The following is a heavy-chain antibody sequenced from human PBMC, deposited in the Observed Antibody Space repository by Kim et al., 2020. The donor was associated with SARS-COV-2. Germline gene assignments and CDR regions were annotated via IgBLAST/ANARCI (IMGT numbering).Heavy chain of an antibody. CDR3: ARDFRYSSSWYTGTGY. Sequence: LSLTCAASGFTFSSYWMSWVRQAPGKGLEWVANIKQDGSEKYYVDSVKGRFTISRDNAKNSLYLQMNSLRAEDTAVYYCARDFRYSSSWYTGTGYWGQGTLVTVSS. D-gene: IGHD6-13*01. CDR2: IKQDGSEK. J-gene: IGHJ4*02. CDR1: GFTFSSYW. V-gene: IGHV3-7*01.